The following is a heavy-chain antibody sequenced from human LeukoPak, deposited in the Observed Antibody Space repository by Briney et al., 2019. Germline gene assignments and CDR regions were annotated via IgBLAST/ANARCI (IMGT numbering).Heavy chain of an antibody. V-gene: IGHV3-7*01. J-gene: IGHJ4*02. D-gene: IGHD3-22*01. CDR1: GFTFSTYW. Sequence: GGSLRLSCAASGFTFSTYWMSWVRQAPGKGLEWVANIKEDGSEKYGESVKGRFTISRDNAKNSLYLQMNSLRAEDTAGYYCARDSSGYQWGQGTLVSVSS. CDR2: IKEDGSEK. CDR3: ARDSSGYQ.